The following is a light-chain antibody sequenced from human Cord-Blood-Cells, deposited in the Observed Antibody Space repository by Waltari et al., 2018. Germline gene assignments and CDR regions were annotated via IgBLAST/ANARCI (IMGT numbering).Light chain of an antibody. CDR1: QSVSSSY. CDR3: QQYGSSPKVT. CDR2: GAS. V-gene: IGKV3-20*01. J-gene: IGKJ3*01. Sequence: EFELTQSPGTLSLSPGERATLSCRPRQSVSSSYLAWYQQKPGQAPWLLIYGASSRATGILDRFSGSGSGTDFTLTISRLEPEDFAVYYCQQYGSSPKVTFGPGTKVDIK.